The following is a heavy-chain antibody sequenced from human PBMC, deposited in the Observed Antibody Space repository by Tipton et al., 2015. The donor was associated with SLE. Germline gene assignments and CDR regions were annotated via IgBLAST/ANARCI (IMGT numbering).Heavy chain of an antibody. D-gene: IGHD4-23*01. V-gene: IGHV3-9*01. CDR1: GFTFGDYA. J-gene: IGHJ2*01. Sequence: SLRLSCAASGFTFGDYAMSWVRQAPGKGLEWVSSISWNSGSIVYADSVKGRFTISRDNAKDSLYLQMNSLRAEDTALYYCAKEVYGGNLYYYFDLWGRGTLVTVSS. CDR2: ISWNSGSI. CDR3: AKEVYGGNLYYYFDL.